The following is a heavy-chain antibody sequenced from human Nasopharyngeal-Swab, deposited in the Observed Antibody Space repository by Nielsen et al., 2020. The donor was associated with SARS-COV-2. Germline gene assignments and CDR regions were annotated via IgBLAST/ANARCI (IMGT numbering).Heavy chain of an antibody. Sequence: GESLKISCAASGFTFSSYAMARVRRTPGRGLQWVSGISASGGSTYYTDSVKGRFAVSRDNSRNTLYLQMHSLRVEDTALYYCAKDDVVRGDAFDIWGQGTMVTVSS. CDR3: AKDDVVRGDAFDI. CDR1: GFTFSSYA. D-gene: IGHD3-10*01. J-gene: IGHJ3*02. V-gene: IGHV3-23*01. CDR2: ISASGGST.